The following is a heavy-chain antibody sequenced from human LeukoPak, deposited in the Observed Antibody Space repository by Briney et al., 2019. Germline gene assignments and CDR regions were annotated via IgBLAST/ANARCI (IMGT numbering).Heavy chain of an antibody. CDR3: ARALYDYGDYYYYYYYYMDV. V-gene: IGHV1-8*03. D-gene: IGHD4-17*01. CDR2: MNPNSGNT. CDR1: GYTFTSYD. Sequence: ASVKVSCKASGYTFTSYDINWVRQATGQGLEWMGWMNPNSGNTGYAQKFQGRVTITRNTSISTAYMELSSLRSEDTAVYYCARALYDYGDYYYYYYYYMDVWGKGTTVTVSS. J-gene: IGHJ6*03.